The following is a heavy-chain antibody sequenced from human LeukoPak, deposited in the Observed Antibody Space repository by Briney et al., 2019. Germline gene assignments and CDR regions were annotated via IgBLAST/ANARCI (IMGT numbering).Heavy chain of an antibody. D-gene: IGHD1-1*01. CDR2: ISSSSSYI. V-gene: IGHV3-21*01. CDR1: RFTFSNFD. Sequence: GGSLRLSCAASRFTFSNFDMHWVRQAPGKGLEWVSSISSSSSYIYYADSVKGRFTISRDNAKNSLYLQMNSLRAEDTAVYYCARDPTGESDLWGRGTLVTVSS. J-gene: IGHJ2*01. CDR3: ARDPTGESDL.